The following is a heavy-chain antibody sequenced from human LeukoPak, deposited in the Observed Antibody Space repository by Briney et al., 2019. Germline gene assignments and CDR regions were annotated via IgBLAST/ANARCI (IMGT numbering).Heavy chain of an antibody. CDR1: GFSVSGNY. CDR3: ARGYCSGGSCSKFDY. J-gene: IGHJ4*02. CDR2: IHTAGST. V-gene: IGHV3-53*01. Sequence: GGSLRLSCAASGFSVSGNYMSWVRQAPGKGLEWVSFIHTAGSTFYADSVKGRFTISRDNSKNTLYLQMNSLRAEDTAMYYCARGYCSGGSCSKFDYWGQGTLVTVSS. D-gene: IGHD2-15*01.